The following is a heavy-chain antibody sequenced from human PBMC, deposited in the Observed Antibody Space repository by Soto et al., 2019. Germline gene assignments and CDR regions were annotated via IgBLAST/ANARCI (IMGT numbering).Heavy chain of an antibody. D-gene: IGHD2-15*01. V-gene: IGHV4-34*01. CDR2: INHSGST. CDR1: GGSFSGDY. CDR3: ARAHRRFRALGYCSGGSCSPLDY. Sequence: QVQLQQWGAGLLKPSETLSLTCAVYGGSFSGDYWSWIRQPPGKGLEWIGEINHSGSTNYNPSLKSRVTISVDTSKHQFSLKLSSVTAADTAVYYCARAHRRFRALGYCSGGSCSPLDYWGQGTLVTVSS. J-gene: IGHJ4*02.